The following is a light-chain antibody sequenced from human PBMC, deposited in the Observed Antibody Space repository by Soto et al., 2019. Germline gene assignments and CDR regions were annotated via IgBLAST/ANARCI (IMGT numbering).Light chain of an antibody. V-gene: IGLV1-44*01. J-gene: IGLJ1*01. Sequence: QSVLTQPPSASGTPGQRVTISCSGSSSNIGSTTVNWYQQLPGTAPKLLIYSNNQRPSGVPDRFSGSKSDTSASLAISGLQSEDEADYYCAAWDDSLNGDVFGTGTKLTVL. CDR1: SSNIGSTT. CDR3: AAWDDSLNGDV. CDR2: SNN.